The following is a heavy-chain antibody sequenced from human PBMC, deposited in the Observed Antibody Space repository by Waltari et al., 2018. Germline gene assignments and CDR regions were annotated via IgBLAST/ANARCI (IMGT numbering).Heavy chain of an antibody. D-gene: IGHD3-10*01. CDR3: TRAAGGYYGSGSDYYYMDV. CDR2: IRSKAYGGTT. Sequence: EVQLVESGGGLVQPGRSLRLSCTASGFTFGDYAMSWVRQAPGKGLEWVGFIRSKAYGGTTEYAASVKGRFTISRDDSKSIAYLQMNSLKTEDTAVYYCTRAAGGYYGSGSDYYYMDVWGKGTTVTVSS. J-gene: IGHJ6*03. V-gene: IGHV3-49*04. CDR1: GFTFGDYA.